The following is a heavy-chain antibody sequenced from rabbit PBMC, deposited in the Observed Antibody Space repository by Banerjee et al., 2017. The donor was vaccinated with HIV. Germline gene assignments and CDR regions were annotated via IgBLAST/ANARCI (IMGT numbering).Heavy chain of an antibody. D-gene: IGHD6-1*01. Sequence: QSLEESGGDLVKPGASLTLTCKASGFSFSSGYYMCWVRQAPGKGLEWIACIYADSSDSIYYANWAKGRFTISKTSSTTVTLQMTSLTAADTATYFCARSDYTYGFTGYAFNLWGPGTLVTVS. V-gene: IGHV1S40*01. CDR2: IYADSSDSI. J-gene: IGHJ4*01. CDR1: GFSFSSGYY. CDR3: ARSDYTYGFTGYAFNL.